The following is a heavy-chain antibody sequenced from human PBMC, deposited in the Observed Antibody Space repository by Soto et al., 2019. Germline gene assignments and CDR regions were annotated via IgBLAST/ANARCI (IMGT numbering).Heavy chain of an antibody. Sequence: EVQLLESGGGLVQPGGSLRLSCAASGFTFSSYAMSWVRQAPGKGLEWVSVISGGGASIFYADSVKGRFLISRDNSENTLHLQMNSLRADDTAVYYCAKVVRTKVTTRDGSDVWGQGTMVTVSS. D-gene: IGHD4-17*01. CDR2: ISGGGASI. CDR3: AKVVRTKVTTRDGSDV. CDR1: GFTFSSYA. V-gene: IGHV3-23*01. J-gene: IGHJ3*01.